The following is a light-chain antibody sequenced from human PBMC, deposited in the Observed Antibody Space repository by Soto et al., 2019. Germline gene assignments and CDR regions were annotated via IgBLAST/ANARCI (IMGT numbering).Light chain of an antibody. CDR2: AAS. V-gene: IGKV1-27*01. J-gene: IGKJ1*01. CDR3: QQYNNWPQT. Sequence: DIQMTQSRSAVSASVGDRVTITCRASQGISNYLAWYQQKPGKVPKLLIYAASTLQSGVPSRFSGSGSGTEFTLTISSLQSEDFAVYYCQQYNNWPQTFGQGTKVDIK. CDR1: QGISNY.